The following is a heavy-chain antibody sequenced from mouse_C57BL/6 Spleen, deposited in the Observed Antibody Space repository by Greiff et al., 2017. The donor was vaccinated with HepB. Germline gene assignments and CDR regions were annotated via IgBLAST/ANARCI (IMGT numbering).Heavy chain of an antibody. D-gene: IGHD2-4*01. J-gene: IGHJ4*01. CDR2: IYPGSGST. V-gene: IGHV1-55*01. CDR1: GYTFTSYW. Sequence: VQLQQPGAELVKPGASVKMSCKASGYTFTSYWITWVKQRPGQGLEWIGDIYPGSGSTNYNEKFKSKATLTVDTSSSTAYMQLSSLTSEDSAVYYCAREGGLRREDYYAMDYWGQGTSVTVSS. CDR3: AREGGLRREDYYAMDY.